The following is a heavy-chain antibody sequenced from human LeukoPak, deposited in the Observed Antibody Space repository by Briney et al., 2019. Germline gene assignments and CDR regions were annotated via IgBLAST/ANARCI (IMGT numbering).Heavy chain of an antibody. CDR3: ASSLLWFGELLREFDY. Sequence: APVKVSCKASGYTFTSYGISWVRQAPGQGLEWMGWISAYNGNTNYAQKFQGRVTITADKSTSTAYMELSSLRSEDTAVYYCASSLLWFGELLREFDYWGQGTLVTVSS. D-gene: IGHD3-10*01. CDR2: ISAYNGNT. J-gene: IGHJ4*02. CDR1: GYTFTSYG. V-gene: IGHV1-18*01.